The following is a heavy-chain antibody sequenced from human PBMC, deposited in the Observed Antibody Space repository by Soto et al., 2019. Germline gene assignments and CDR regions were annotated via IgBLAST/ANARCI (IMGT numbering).Heavy chain of an antibody. Sequence: QVQLVESGGGVVHPGRSLRLSCVASGFTFSTYAMHWVRQAPGKGLAWVAVISFDGRNKFYADSVKGRFTISRDNSKNTVFLQMNSLRTEDTGVYYCARVSPVLPSSMPGGFDYWGQGALVTVSS. CDR3: ARVSPVLPSSMPGGFDY. J-gene: IGHJ4*02. CDR2: ISFDGRNK. V-gene: IGHV3-30*04. D-gene: IGHD2-2*01. CDR1: GFTFSTYA.